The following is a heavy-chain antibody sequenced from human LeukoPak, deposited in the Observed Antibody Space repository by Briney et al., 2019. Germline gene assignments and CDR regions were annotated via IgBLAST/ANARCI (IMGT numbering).Heavy chain of an antibody. CDR2: FDPEDGET. CDR3: ATSPDSSGYYYFDY. D-gene: IGHD3-22*01. CDR1: GHTLTELS. J-gene: IGHJ4*02. Sequence: GASVKVSCKVSGHTLTELSMHWVRQAPGKGLEWMGGFDPEDGETIYAQKFQGRVTMTEDTSTDTAYMELSSLRSEDTAVYYCATSPDSSGYYYFDYWGQGTLVTVSS. V-gene: IGHV1-24*01.